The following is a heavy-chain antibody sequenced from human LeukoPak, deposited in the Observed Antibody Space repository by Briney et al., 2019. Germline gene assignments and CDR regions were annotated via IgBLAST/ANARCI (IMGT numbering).Heavy chain of an antibody. CDR1: GYTFTSYA. Sequence: ASVKVSCKASGYTFTSYATNWVRQAPGQGLEWMGWINTNTGNPTYAQGFTGRFVFPLDTSVSTTYLQISSLKAEDTAVYYCARGGIAIFGVVITFDYWGQGTLVTVSS. D-gene: IGHD3-3*01. J-gene: IGHJ4*02. V-gene: IGHV7-4-1*02. CDR2: INTNTGNP. CDR3: ARGGIAIFGVVITFDY.